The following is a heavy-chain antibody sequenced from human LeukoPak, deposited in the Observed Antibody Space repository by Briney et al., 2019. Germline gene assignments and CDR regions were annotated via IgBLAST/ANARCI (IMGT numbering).Heavy chain of an antibody. CDR1: GFTFSSYA. CDR2: ISGGGDYT. J-gene: IGHJ4*02. V-gene: IGHV3-23*01. D-gene: IGHD5-12*01. Sequence: GGSLRLSCAASGFTFSSYAMTWVRQAPGKGLEWVSGISGGGDYTYYADSVKGRFTISRDNSKNTLYLQMNSLRVEDTGVYYCANRRGWSGYDKGVFDYWGQGTLVTVSS. CDR3: ANRRGWSGYDKGVFDY.